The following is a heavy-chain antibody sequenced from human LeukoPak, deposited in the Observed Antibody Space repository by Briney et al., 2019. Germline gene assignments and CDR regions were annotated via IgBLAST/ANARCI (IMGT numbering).Heavy chain of an antibody. J-gene: IGHJ4*02. CDR3: ARADKYYDVMTGLDY. D-gene: IGHD3-9*01. CDR1: GFTFSSYW. V-gene: IGHV3-7*01. Sequence: PGGSLRLSCAASGFTFSSYWMTWVRQAPGKGLEFVANIKEDGSDKYYVDSVKGRFTISRDSSKNTLYLQMNSLRAEDTAVYYCARADKYYDVMTGLDYWGQGTPVTVSS. CDR2: IKEDGSDK.